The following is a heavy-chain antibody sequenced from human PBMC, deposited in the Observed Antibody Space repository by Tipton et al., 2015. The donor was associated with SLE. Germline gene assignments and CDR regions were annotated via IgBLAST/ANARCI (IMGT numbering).Heavy chain of an antibody. CDR2: IYYSGNT. V-gene: IGHV4-39*07. CDR3: ARGAKERITLVRVRPYYFDY. CDR1: GGSISSSIYH. D-gene: IGHD3-10*01. Sequence: TLSLTCTVSGGSISSSIYHWGWIRQPPGKGLEWIGSIYYSGNTYYNPSLKSRVTISVDRSNNQFSLKLSSVTAADTAVYYCARGAKERITLVRVRPYYFDYWGQGSLVTVSS. J-gene: IGHJ4*01.